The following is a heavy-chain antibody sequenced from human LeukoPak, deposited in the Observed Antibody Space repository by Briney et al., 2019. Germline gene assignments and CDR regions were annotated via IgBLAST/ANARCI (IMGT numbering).Heavy chain of an antibody. Sequence: SETLSLTCSVSGYSISSGYYWDWIRQPPGKGLEWIGSIYHSGSTYYNPSLKSRVTISVDTSKNQFSLKLSSVTAADTAVYYCARAYDFWSGYYLAPNHNWFDPWGQGTLVTVSS. V-gene: IGHV4-38-2*02. CDR1: GYSISSGYY. CDR2: IYHSGST. D-gene: IGHD3-3*01. CDR3: ARAYDFWSGYYLAPNHNWFDP. J-gene: IGHJ5*02.